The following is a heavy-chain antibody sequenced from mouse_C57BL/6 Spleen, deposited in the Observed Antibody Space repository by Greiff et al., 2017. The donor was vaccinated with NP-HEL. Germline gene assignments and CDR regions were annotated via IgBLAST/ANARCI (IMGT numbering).Heavy chain of an antibody. J-gene: IGHJ4*01. CDR3: ARDLTTDYYAMDY. D-gene: IGHD1-1*01. CDR1: GFTFSSYA. V-gene: IGHV5-4*01. Sequence: EVQLQESGGGLVKPGGSLKLSCAASGFTFSSYAMSWVRQTPEKRLEWVATISDGGSYTYYPDNVKGRFTISRDNAKNNLYLQMSHLKSEDTAMYYCARDLTTDYYAMDYWGQGTSVTVSS. CDR2: ISDGGSYT.